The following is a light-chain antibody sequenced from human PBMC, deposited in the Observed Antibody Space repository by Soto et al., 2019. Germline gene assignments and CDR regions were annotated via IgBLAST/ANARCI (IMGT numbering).Light chain of an antibody. V-gene: IGKV3-15*01. J-gene: IGKJ2*01. CDR2: AAS. Sequence: EIVMTQSPGTLSVSLGERVTLSCRASQSVSRNLAWYPQRPGQVPRLLFYAASTRATDVPGTFSGSGSGTEFTLTISSLQSEDFAVYYCQQFEKWPFTFGQGTKLEIK. CDR3: QQFEKWPFT. CDR1: QSVSRN.